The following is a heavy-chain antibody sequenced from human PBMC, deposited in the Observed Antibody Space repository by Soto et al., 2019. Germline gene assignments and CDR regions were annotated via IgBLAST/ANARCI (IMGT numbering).Heavy chain of an antibody. J-gene: IGHJ3*02. D-gene: IGHD6-13*01. V-gene: IGHV1-69*13. CDR3: ARETTGYSSSWDDAFDI. CDR2: IIPIFGTA. Sequence: SVKVSCKASGGTFSSYAISWVRQAPGQGLEWMGGIIPIFGTANYAQKFQGRVTITADESTSTAYMELSSLRSEDTAVYYCARETTGYSSSWDDAFDIWGQGTMVTVS. CDR1: GGTFSSYA.